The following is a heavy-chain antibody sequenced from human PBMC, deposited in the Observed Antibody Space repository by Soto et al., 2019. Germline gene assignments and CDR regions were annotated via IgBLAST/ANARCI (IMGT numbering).Heavy chain of an antibody. D-gene: IGHD2-15*01. V-gene: IGHV4-30-4*01. CDR1: GVSISSSAYY. Sequence: QVQLQESGPGLVKPSQTLSLTCTVSGVSISSSAYYWSWIRQPPGKGLEWIGYIYYSGNTNYNPSLTRRVTISVDASKKQFSLKLSSVTAADTAVYYCVRAWGHCSGDTCSSVFDYWGQGTLVTVSS. CDR3: VRAWGHCSGDTCSSVFDY. CDR2: IYYSGNT. J-gene: IGHJ4*02.